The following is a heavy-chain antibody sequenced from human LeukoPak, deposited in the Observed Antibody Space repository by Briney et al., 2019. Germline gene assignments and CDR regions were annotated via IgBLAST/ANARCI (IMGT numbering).Heavy chain of an antibody. CDR2: IYYSGST. Sequence: SETLSLTCTVSGGSISSGDYYWSWIRQPPGKGLEWIGYIYYSGSTYYNPSLKSRVTISVDTSKNQFSLKLSSVTAADTAVYYCVRDNPTRYYYGSGSHKGFDYWGQGTLVTVSS. D-gene: IGHD3-10*01. CDR3: VRDNPTRYYYGSGSHKGFDY. V-gene: IGHV4-30-4*08. CDR1: GGSISSGDYY. J-gene: IGHJ4*02.